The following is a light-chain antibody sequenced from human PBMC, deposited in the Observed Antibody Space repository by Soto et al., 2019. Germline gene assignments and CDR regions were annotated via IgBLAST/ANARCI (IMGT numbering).Light chain of an antibody. CDR2: TAS. CDR3: QQSSSTFYT. J-gene: IGKJ2*01. V-gene: IGKV1-39*01. Sequence: DIQMTQSPSSLSASVGDRVTITCRASQSISSYLNWYQQKPGKAPKLLIYTASNLQSGVPSRFSGSGSGTDFTLTISSLQPEDFATYYCQQSSSTFYTFGQGTRLEIK. CDR1: QSISSY.